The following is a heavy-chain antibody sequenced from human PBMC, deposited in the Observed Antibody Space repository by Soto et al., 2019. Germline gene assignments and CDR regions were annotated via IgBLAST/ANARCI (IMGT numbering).Heavy chain of an antibody. D-gene: IGHD4-4*01. CDR3: ARSYSHDALRHYFDY. Sequence: WTWIRQPPGKGLEWIGYIYYSGSTNYNPSLKSRVTISVDTSKNQFSLKLSSVTAADTAVYFCARSYSHDALRHYFDYWGQGTLVTVSS. V-gene: IGHV4-59*01. CDR2: IYYSGST. J-gene: IGHJ4*02.